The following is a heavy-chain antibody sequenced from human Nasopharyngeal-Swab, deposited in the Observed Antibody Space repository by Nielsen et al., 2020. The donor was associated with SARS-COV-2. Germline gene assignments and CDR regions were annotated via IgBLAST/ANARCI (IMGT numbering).Heavy chain of an antibody. D-gene: IGHD3-22*01. Sequence: GGSLRLYCAASGFTFSSYSMNWVRQAPGKGLEWVSSISSSSSYIYYADSVKGRFTISRDNAKNSLYLQMNSLRAEDTAVYYCARAPQTTYYYDSSGYSYYFDYWGQGTLVTVSS. CDR3: ARAPQTTYYYDSSGYSYYFDY. CDR2: ISSSSSYI. V-gene: IGHV3-21*01. J-gene: IGHJ4*02. CDR1: GFTFSSYS.